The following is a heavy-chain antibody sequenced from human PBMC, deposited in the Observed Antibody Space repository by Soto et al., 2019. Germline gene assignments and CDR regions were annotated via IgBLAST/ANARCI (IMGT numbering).Heavy chain of an antibody. CDR3: EEVEAIRY. CDR1: GFTFRRSG. Sequence: EVQLLESGGGLVQPGGSLRLSCAASGFTFRRSGMSWVRQAPGKGLEWVSSIGVSGATTYYAVTGKGRFTIFRDNSRTTLYLQINSLRVEDTAIYYCEEVEAIRYWVQGTLVTVSS. V-gene: IGHV3-23*01. CDR2: IGVSGATT. J-gene: IGHJ4*02. D-gene: IGHD2-21*01.